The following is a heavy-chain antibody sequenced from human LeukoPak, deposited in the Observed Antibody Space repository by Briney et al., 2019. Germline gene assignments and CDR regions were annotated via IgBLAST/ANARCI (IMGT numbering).Heavy chain of an antibody. Sequence: SETLSLTCTVSGGSISSSSYYWGWIRQPPGKGLEWIGSIYYSGSTYYNPSLKSRVTISVDTSKNQFSLKLSSVTAADTAVYYCARRPGIRGITQAYYGMDVWGQGTTVTVSS. V-gene: IGHV4-39*07. CDR2: IYYSGST. CDR1: GGSISSSSYY. D-gene: IGHD1-14*01. J-gene: IGHJ6*02. CDR3: ARRPGIRGITQAYYGMDV.